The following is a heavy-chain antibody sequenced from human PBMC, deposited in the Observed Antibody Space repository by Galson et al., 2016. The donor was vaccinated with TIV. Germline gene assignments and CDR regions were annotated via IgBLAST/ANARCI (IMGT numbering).Heavy chain of an antibody. J-gene: IGHJ6*02. V-gene: IGHV1-2*05. D-gene: IGHD2-2*03. CDR2: INPKNGAT. CDR3: ARERVPGYCDDSRCSGYYGMDV. Sequence: SVKVSCKASGYTFSHYYLHWVRQAPGQGLEWMGRINPKNGATDYALKFQGRVTMTRDTSISIAYMELSSLRSDDTVVYYCARERVPGYCDDSRCSGYYGMDVWGQGTTVTVSS. CDR1: GYTFSHYY.